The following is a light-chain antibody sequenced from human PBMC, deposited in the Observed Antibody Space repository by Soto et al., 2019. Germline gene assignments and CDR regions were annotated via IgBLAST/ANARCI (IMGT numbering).Light chain of an antibody. CDR2: EVS. CDR3: MESEQVRWT. J-gene: IGKJ1*01. CDR1: QSLLHSDGKTY. V-gene: IGKV2D-29*01. Sequence: DIVMTPTPLSLSVTPGQPASISCKSSQSLLHSDGKTYLYWYLQKPGQPPQLLIYEVSKRFSGGQDRFSGGRSGTGFKLRISRVEAEDGGVYYCMESEQVRWTFGQGTKVEIK.